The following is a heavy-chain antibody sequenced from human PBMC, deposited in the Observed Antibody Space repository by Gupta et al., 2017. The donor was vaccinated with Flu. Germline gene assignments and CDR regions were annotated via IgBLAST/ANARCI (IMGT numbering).Heavy chain of an antibody. J-gene: IGHJ4*02. D-gene: IGHD2-15*01. V-gene: IGHV3-30*18. CDR3: AKGGIVVVGTATSAHFDY. CDR2: YDGSNK. Sequence: YDGSNKYYADSVKGRFSISRDNSKNTLYLQMNSLRAEDTAVYYCAKGGIVVVGTATSAHFDYWGQGTLVTVSS.